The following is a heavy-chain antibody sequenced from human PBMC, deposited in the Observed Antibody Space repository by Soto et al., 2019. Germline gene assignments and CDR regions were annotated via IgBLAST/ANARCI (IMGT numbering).Heavy chain of an antibody. Sequence: GASVKVSCKASGYTFTSYYLHWVRQALRHGLEWMGVINPSDGSTSYAQKFQGRVTMTRDTSTSTVYMELSSLRSEDTAVYYCARDRYPQPNCSSTSCQDYGMDVWGQGTTVTVSS. D-gene: IGHD2-2*01. J-gene: IGHJ6*02. CDR1: GYTFTSYY. CDR3: ARDRYPQPNCSSTSCQDYGMDV. V-gene: IGHV1-46*01. CDR2: INPSDGST.